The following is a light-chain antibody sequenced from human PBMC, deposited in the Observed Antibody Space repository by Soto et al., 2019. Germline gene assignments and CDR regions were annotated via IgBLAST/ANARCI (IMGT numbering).Light chain of an antibody. CDR3: QVWDSSSDHPT. CDR2: YDS. V-gene: IGLV3-21*04. Sequence: SYELTKPPSVSVAPGKTARITCGGNNIGSKSVHWYQQKPGQAPVLVIYYDSDRPSGIPERFSGSNSGNTATLTISRFEAGDEADYYCQVWDSSSDHPTFGGGTKLTVL. CDR1: NIGSKS. J-gene: IGLJ2*01.